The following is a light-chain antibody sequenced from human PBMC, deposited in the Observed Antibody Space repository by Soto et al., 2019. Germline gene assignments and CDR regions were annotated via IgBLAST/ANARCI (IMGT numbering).Light chain of an antibody. CDR2: DVN. CDR3: ASYTTSGTWV. V-gene: IGLV2-14*03. Sequence: QSVLTQPASVSGSPGQSITISCTGSTSDIGGYNYVSWYQQHPGKAPKLIIYDVNNRPSGLSFRFSGSKAVNTASLTISGLQAEDEAEYFCASYTTSGTWVFGGGTKLTVL. J-gene: IGLJ3*02. CDR1: TSDIGGYNY.